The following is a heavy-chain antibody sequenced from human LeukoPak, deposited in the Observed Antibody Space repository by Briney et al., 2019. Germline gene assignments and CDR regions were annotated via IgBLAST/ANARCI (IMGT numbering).Heavy chain of an antibody. CDR3: GRGDRGPY. J-gene: IGHJ4*02. CDR1: GFTFNNYW. Sequence: TGKSLRLSCAASGFTFNNYWMSWVRQAPGKGLEWVANIKRDGSEKYYVGSVKGRFTISRDNAKNSLYLQMNSLRAEDTAVYFCGRGDRGPYWGQGTLVTVSS. CDR2: IKRDGSEK. D-gene: IGHD3-10*01. V-gene: IGHV3-7*01.